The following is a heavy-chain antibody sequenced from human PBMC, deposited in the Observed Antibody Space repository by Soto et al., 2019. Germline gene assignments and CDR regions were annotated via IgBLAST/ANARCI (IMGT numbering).Heavy chain of an antibody. J-gene: IGHJ4*02. D-gene: IGHD3-22*01. Sequence: ASVKVSCKXSGDSFSSYGIGWVRQGPGHGLEWMGRIIPIFGKANYAQRVEGRVTITADESTSTANMELSSLRSDDTAVYYCATGGYYYDSRALAYWGQGTLVTVSS. CDR2: IIPIFGKA. CDR3: ATGGYYYDSRALAY. V-gene: IGHV1-69*13. CDR1: GDSFSSYG.